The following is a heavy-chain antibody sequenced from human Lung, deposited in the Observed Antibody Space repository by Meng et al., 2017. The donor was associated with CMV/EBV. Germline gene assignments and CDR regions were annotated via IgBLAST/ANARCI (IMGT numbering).Heavy chain of an antibody. CDR3: GRVPGLGMSFYYGFAV. J-gene: IGHJ6*02. CDR1: GFTFSTYN. V-gene: IGHV3-21*06. Sequence: GEXXKISCGASGFTFSTYNMNWVRQAPGKGLEWVASISSSSNYIYYADSVKGRFTIFRANARNSLFLQMNSLRAEDTDVYYCGRVPGLGMSFYYGFAVWGRGXTVTVSS. D-gene: IGHD7-27*01. CDR2: ISSSSNYI.